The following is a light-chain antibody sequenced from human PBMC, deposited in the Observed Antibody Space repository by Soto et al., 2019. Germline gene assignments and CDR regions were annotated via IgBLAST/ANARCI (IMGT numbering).Light chain of an antibody. V-gene: IGLV2-14*01. Sequence: QSALTQPASVSGSPGQSITISCTGTSSDVGGYKYVSWYQQHPGKAPKLMIYEVRNRPSGVSNRFSGSKSGNTASLTISGVQAADEDDYYCSSYSSSSTPGVFGAGTKLTVL. J-gene: IGLJ3*02. CDR2: EVR. CDR1: SSDVGGYKY. CDR3: SSYSSSSTPGV.